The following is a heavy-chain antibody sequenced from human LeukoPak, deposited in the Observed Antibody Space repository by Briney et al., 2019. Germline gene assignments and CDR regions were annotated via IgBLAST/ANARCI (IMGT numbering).Heavy chain of an antibody. D-gene: IGHD3-16*02. J-gene: IGHJ4*02. CDR3: ARHAGYYDYVWGSYRFFDY. CDR2: INHSGST. Sequence: SETLSLTCAVYGGSFSGYYWSWIRQPPGKGLEWIGEINHSGSTNYNPSLKSRVTISVDTSKNQFSLKLSSVTAADTAVYYCARHAGYYDYVWGSYRFFDYWGQGTLVTVSS. CDR1: GGSFSGYY. V-gene: IGHV4-34*01.